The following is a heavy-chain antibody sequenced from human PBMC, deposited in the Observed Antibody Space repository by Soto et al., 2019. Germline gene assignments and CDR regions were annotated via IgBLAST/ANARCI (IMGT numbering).Heavy chain of an antibody. Sequence: SVKVSCKASGGTFSSYAISWVRQAPGQGLEWMGGIIPIFGTANYAQKFQGRVTITADESTSTAYMELSSLRSEDTAVYYCARACDYGDYLGGFDHRGQGTPVTVSS. CDR1: GGTFSSYA. CDR3: ARACDYGDYLGGFDH. D-gene: IGHD4-17*01. V-gene: IGHV1-69*13. CDR2: IIPIFGTA. J-gene: IGHJ4*02.